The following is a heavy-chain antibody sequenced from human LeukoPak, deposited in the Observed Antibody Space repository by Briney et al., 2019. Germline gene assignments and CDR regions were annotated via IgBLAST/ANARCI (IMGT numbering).Heavy chain of an antibody. J-gene: IGHJ4*02. Sequence: PGGSLRLSCAASEFTVSSNYMNWIRQAPGKGLEWVSVIYSGGSTYYADSVKGRFTISRDNSKNTLYLQMNSLRAEDTAVYNCAGGARRLQAFQYWGQGSLVTVSS. CDR1: EFTVSSNY. CDR3: AGGARRLQAFQY. D-gene: IGHD3-3*02. CDR2: IYSGGST. V-gene: IGHV3-66*01.